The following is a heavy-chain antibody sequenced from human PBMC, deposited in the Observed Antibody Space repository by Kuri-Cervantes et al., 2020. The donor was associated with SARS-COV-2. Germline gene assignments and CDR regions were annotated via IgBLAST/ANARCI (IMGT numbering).Heavy chain of an antibody. V-gene: IGHV1-46*03. CDR1: GYTFTSYY. D-gene: IGHD2-2*02. CDR2: INPSGGST. J-gene: IGHJ6*03. CDR3: ARERPSVVVPAAIFQGPYYYYYMDV. Sequence: ASVKVSCKASGYTFTSYYMHWVRQAPGQVLEWMGIINPSGGSTSYAQKFQGRVTMTRDTSTSTVYMELSSLRSEDTAVYYCARERPSVVVPAAIFQGPYYYYYMDVWGKGTTVTVSS.